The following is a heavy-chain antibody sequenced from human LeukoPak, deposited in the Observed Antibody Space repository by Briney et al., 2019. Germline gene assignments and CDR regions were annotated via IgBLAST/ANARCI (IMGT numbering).Heavy chain of an antibody. CDR2: IYSSGST. CDR3: ARLYCSTTSCFDY. V-gene: IGHV4-59*01. CDR1: GGPMSNYH. J-gene: IGHJ4*02. D-gene: IGHD2-2*01. Sequence: SEPLSLMCSLSGGPMSNYHWRWIRQPPGKGLDWIGFIYSSGSTNYNPSLKSRVTMSVDTSKNQFSLNLNSVTAADTAVYYCARLYCSTTSCFDYWGQGTLVTVSS.